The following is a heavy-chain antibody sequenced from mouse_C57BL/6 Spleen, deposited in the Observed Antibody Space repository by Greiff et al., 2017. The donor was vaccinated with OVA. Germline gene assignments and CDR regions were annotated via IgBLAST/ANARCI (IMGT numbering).Heavy chain of an antibody. CDR3: ARIGLDY. CDR2: IYPGDGDT. J-gene: IGHJ2*01. V-gene: IGHV1-82*01. CDR1: GYAFSSSW. Sequence: QVTLKECGPELVKPGASVKISCKASGYAFSSSWMNWVKQRPGKGLEWIGRIYPGDGDTNYNGKFKGKATLTADKSSSTAYMQLSSLTSEDSAVYFCARIGLDYWGQGTTLTVSS.